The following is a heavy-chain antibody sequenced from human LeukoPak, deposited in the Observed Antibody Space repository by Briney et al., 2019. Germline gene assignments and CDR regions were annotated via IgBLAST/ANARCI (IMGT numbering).Heavy chain of an antibody. V-gene: IGHV3-53*01. CDR1: GFPVSSNY. J-gene: IGHJ4*02. CDR3: ARLTAWFGELLYAFDY. D-gene: IGHD3-10*01. Sequence: GGSLRLSCAASGFPVSSNYMSWVRQAPGKGLEWVSVIYSGGSTYYADSVKGRFTISRDNSKNTLYLQMNSLRAEDTAVYYCARLTAWFGELLYAFDYWGQGTLVTVSS. CDR2: IYSGGST.